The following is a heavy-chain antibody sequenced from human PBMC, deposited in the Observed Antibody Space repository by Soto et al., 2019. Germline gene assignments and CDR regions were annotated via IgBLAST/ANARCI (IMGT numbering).Heavy chain of an antibody. CDR1: GFTFSSYS. J-gene: IGHJ6*03. Sequence: LSLTCAASGFTFSSYSMNWVRQAPGKGLEWVSSISSSSSYIYYADSVKGRFTISRDNAKNSLYLQMNSLRAEDTAVYYCARDRVVLMVYASGYMDVWGKGTTVTVSS. V-gene: IGHV3-21*01. CDR2: ISSSSSYI. D-gene: IGHD2-8*01. CDR3: ARDRVVLMVYASGYMDV.